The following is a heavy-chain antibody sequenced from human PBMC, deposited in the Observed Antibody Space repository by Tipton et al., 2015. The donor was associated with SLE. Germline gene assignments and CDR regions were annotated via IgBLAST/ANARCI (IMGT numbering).Heavy chain of an antibody. CDR1: GFTFSSYG. V-gene: IGHV3-23*01. J-gene: IGHJ2*01. D-gene: IGHD1-26*01. CDR3: AKVGRWELNYWYFDL. CDR2: ISGSGGST. Sequence: SLRLSCAASGFTFSSYGMHWVRQAPGKGLEWVSAISGSGGSTYYADSVKGRFTISRDNSKNTLYLQMNSLRAEDTAVYYCAKVGRWELNYWYFDLWGRGTLVTVSS.